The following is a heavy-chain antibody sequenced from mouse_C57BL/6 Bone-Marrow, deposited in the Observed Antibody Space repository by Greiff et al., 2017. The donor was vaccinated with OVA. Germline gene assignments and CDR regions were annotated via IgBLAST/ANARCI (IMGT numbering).Heavy chain of an antibody. J-gene: IGHJ2*01. CDR1: GYTFTSYW. Sequence: VKLMESGAELVKPGASVKMSCKASGYTFTSYWITWVKQRPGQGLEWIGDIYPGSGSTNYNEKFKSKATLTVDTSSSTAYMQLSSLTSEDSAVYYCVGKYYFDYWGQGTTLTVSS. V-gene: IGHV1-55*01. CDR2: IYPGSGST. CDR3: VGKYYFDY.